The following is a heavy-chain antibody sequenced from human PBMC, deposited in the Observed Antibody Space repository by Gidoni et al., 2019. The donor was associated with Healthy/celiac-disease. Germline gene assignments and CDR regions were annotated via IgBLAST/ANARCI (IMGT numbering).Heavy chain of an antibody. J-gene: IGHJ5*02. V-gene: IGHV4-39*01. Sequence: QLQLQESGPGLVKPSETLSLTCTVSGCSISSSRYYWGWIRQPPGKGLEWIGSIYYSGSTYYNPSLKSRVTISVDTSKNQFSLKLSSVTAADTAVYYCARSPPFYGDHTDWFDPWGQGTLVTVSS. CDR2: IYYSGST. CDR3: ARSPPFYGDHTDWFDP. CDR1: GCSISSSRYY. D-gene: IGHD4-17*01.